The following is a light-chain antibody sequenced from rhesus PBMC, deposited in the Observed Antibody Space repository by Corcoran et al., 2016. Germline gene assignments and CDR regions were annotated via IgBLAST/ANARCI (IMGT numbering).Light chain of an antibody. V-gene: IGKV1-22*01. CDR3: QQYSNRPYT. J-gene: IGKJ2*01. Sequence: DIQMTQSPSSLSASAGDTVTITCRASQGIGIWLAWYQHKQGKTPKFLIYKAANFQSGVPSRFSGSGSRTDFTLTISSLQSEDFASYYCQQYSNRPYTFGQGTTVEIK. CDR2: KAA. CDR1: QGIGIW.